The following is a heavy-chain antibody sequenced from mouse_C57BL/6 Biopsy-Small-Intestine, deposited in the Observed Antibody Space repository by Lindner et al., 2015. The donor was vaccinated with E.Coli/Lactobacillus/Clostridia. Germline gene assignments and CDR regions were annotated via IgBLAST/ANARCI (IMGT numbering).Heavy chain of an antibody. CDR1: GYTFTTYW. D-gene: IGHD3-1*01. CDR3: ARSGAYYWYFDV. V-gene: IGHV1-7*01. CDR2: INPSSGYI. Sequence: VQLQESGAELAKPGASMKMSCKPSGYTFTTYWMHWVKQRPGQGLEWIGYINPSSGYIEYNQKFNDKATLTADKSSSTAYMQLSSLTAEDSAVYYCARSGAYYWYFDVWGAGTAVTVSS. J-gene: IGHJ1*01.